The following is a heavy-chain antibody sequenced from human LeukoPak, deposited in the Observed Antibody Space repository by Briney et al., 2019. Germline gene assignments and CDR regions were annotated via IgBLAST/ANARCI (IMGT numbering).Heavy chain of an antibody. CDR3: AGATDDTANYYGMDV. Sequence: SGALSLTCGVSGGSITNTNYWTWVRQPPGKGLEWIGEVNLQGSTNYNPSLMGRVAISVDTSENHISLQLTSVTAADTAVYYCAGATDDTANYYGMDVWGQGTTVTVSS. CDR2: VNLQGST. J-gene: IGHJ6*02. CDR1: GGSITNTNY. V-gene: IGHV4-4*02. D-gene: IGHD4-17*01.